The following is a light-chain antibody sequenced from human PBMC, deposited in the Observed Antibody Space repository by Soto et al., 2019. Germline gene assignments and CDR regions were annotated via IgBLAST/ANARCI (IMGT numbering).Light chain of an antibody. Sequence: EIVLTQSPATLSLSPGERATLSCTASQSVSSHLAWYQQKLGQAPRLLIYDASNRATGIPARFSGSGSGTDFTLTISSLEPEDFAVYYCQQRRNWPPVTFGGGTKVEIK. J-gene: IGKJ4*01. V-gene: IGKV3-11*01. CDR2: DAS. CDR3: QQRRNWPPVT. CDR1: QSVSSH.